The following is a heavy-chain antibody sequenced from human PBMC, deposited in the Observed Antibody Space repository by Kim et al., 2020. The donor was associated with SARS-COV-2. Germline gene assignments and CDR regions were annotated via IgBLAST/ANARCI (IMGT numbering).Heavy chain of an antibody. CDR1: GGTFSSYA. CDR2: IIPIFGTA. D-gene: IGHD6-19*01. V-gene: IGHV1-69*13. Sequence: SVKVSCKASGGTFSSYAISWVRQAPGQGLEWMGGIIPIFGTANYAQKFQGRVTITADESTSTAYMELSSLRSEDTAVYYCASHRSSGYNFDPWGQGTLVTVSS. J-gene: IGHJ5*02. CDR3: ASHRSSGYNFDP.